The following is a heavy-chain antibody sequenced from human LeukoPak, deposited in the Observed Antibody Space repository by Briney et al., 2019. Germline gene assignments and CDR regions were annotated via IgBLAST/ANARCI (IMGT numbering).Heavy chain of an antibody. D-gene: IGHD3-16*01. V-gene: IGHV4-39*07. CDR1: GGSISSSSYY. CDR3: ARRTFRGVAY. CDR2: IYYSGST. J-gene: IGHJ4*02. Sequence: SETLSLTCTVSGGSISSSSYYWGWIRQPPGKGLEWIGSIYYSGSTYYNPSLKSRVTISVDTSKNQSSLKLSSVTAADTAVYYCARRTFRGVAYWGQGTLVTVSS.